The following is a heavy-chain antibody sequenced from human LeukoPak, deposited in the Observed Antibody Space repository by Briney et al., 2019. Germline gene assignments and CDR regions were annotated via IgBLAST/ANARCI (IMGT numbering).Heavy chain of an antibody. Sequence: GASVKVSCKASGYTFTSYDINWVRQATGHVLEWMGWMNPNSGDIGYAQKFQGRVTMTRNTSISTAYMELSSLRSEDTAVYYCARGELRFLEWLIPLDPCGQGTLVTVSS. V-gene: IGHV1-8*01. CDR2: MNPNSGDI. CDR3: ARGELRFLEWLIPLDP. D-gene: IGHD3-3*01. J-gene: IGHJ5*02. CDR1: GYTFTSYD.